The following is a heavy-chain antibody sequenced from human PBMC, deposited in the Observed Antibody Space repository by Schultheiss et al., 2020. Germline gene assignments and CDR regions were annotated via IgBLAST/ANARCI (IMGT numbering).Heavy chain of an antibody. CDR2: MQNSGST. CDR1: GYSISSGYY. V-gene: IGHV4-38-2*02. D-gene: IGHD4-23*01. CDR3: ARSLPRWYMDV. Sequence: SETLSLTCTVSGYSISSGYYWGWIRQPPGRRLEWIGFMQNSGSTTYSPSLKSRVTISGDTSKNQFSLKLSSVTAADTAVYYCARSLPRWYMDVWGKGTTVTVSS. J-gene: IGHJ6*03.